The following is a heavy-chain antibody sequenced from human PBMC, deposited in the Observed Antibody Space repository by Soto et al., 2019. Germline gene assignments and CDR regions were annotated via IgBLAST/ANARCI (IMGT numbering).Heavy chain of an antibody. V-gene: IGHV3-9*01. CDR1: GFTFDDYA. Sequence: EVQLVESGGGLVQPGRSLRLSCAASGFTFDDYAMHWVRQAPRKGLEWVSGISWNSGSIGYADSVKGRFTISRDNAKNSLYLQMNSLRAEDTALYYCAKDRTVATLDAFDIWGQGTMVTVSS. D-gene: IGHD4-17*01. CDR3: AKDRTVATLDAFDI. CDR2: ISWNSGSI. J-gene: IGHJ3*02.